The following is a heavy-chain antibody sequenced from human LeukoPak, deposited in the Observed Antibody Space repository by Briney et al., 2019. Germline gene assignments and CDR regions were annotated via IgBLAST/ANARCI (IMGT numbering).Heavy chain of an antibody. D-gene: IGHD3-10*01. J-gene: IGHJ4*02. CDR2: IYYSGTT. CDR3: AGGSGLPHFDY. Sequence: PSETLSLTCTVSGGSISSYYWSWIRQPPGKGREWIGYIYYSGTTNYNPSLKSRVTISVDTSKNQFSLKLNSVTAADTAVYYCAGGSGLPHFDYWGQGTLVTVSS. V-gene: IGHV4-59*01. CDR1: GGSISSYY.